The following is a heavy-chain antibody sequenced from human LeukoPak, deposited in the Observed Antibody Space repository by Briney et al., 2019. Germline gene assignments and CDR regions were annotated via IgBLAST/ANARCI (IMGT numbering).Heavy chain of an antibody. J-gene: IGHJ4*02. CDR3: ARGPDYDILADYFDY. V-gene: IGHV1-69*06. CDR1: GGTFSSYA. CDR2: IIPIFGTA. Sequence: SVKVSCKASGGTFSSYAISWVRQAPGQGLEWMGGIIPIFGTANYAQKFQGRVTITADKSTSTAYMELSSLRSEDTAVYYCARGPDYDILADYFDYWGQGTLVTVSS. D-gene: IGHD3-9*01.